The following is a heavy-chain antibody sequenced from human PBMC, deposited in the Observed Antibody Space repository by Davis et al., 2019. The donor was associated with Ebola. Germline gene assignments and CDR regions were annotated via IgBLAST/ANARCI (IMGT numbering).Heavy chain of an antibody. D-gene: IGHD3-3*02. CDR1: GFTFSDYY. CDR3: ARGGPRFSNSGVVISDPFDI. J-gene: IGHJ3*02. Sequence: PGGSLRLSCAASGFTFSDYYMNWIRQAPGKGLEWISCTSNSGSGEFYADSVKGRFTISRDNAKSSVYLQMDSLGAEDTAMYYCARGGPRFSNSGVVISDPFDIWGQGTMVTVSS. CDR2: TSNSGSGE. V-gene: IGHV3-11*01.